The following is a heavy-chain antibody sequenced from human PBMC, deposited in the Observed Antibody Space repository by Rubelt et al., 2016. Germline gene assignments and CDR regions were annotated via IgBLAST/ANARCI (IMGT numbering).Heavy chain of an antibody. CDR3: ARRRRYSGSSYWYFGL. V-gene: IGHV4-34*01. D-gene: IGHD1-26*01. CDR2: INHSGST. Sequence: QVQLQQWGAGLLKPSETLSLTCAVYGGSFSGYYWSWIRQPPGKGLEWIGEINHSGSTNYNPSLKSRVTISVDTSKNQFSLKLSSVTAADTAVYYCARRRRYSGSSYWYFGLWGRGTLVTVSS. J-gene: IGHJ2*01. CDR1: GGSFSGYY.